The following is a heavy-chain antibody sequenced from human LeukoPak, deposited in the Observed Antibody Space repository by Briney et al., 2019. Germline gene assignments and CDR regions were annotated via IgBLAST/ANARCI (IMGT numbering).Heavy chain of an antibody. Sequence: PSGTLSLTCAVSGGSISSSYWWSWVRQPPGKGLEWIGYIYYSGSTNYNPSLKSRVTISVDTSKNQFSLKMSSVTAADTAVYYCARGVVISVFDAFDIWGQGTMVSVSS. CDR2: IYYSGST. CDR3: ARGVVISVFDAFDI. J-gene: IGHJ3*02. V-gene: IGHV4-4*02. CDR1: GGSISSSYW. D-gene: IGHD3-3*01.